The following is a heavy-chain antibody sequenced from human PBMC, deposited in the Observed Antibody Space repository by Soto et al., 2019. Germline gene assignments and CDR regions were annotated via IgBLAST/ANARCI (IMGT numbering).Heavy chain of an antibody. CDR3: ARALGYTYGHLPIDY. CDR1: GGSFRGYY. D-gene: IGHD5-18*01. V-gene: IGHV4-34*01. Sequence: PSDTLRVPWAVEGGSFRGYYWSRIRQPPGKGLEWIGEINHSGSTNYNPSLKSRVTISVDTSKNQFSLKLNSVTAADTAVYYCARALGYTYGHLPIDYWGQGTLVTVSS. CDR2: INHSGST. J-gene: IGHJ4*02.